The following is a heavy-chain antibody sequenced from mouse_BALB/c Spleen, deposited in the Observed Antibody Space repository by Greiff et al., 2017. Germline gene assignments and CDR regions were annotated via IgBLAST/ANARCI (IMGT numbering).Heavy chain of an antibody. D-gene: IGHD2-4*01. Sequence: VQLQQSGAELVKPGASVKLSCKASGYTFTSYYMYWVKQRPGQGLEWIGEINPSNGGTNFNEKFKSKATLTVDKSSSTAYMQLSSLTSEDSAVYYCTTSTMIPVSYWGQGTLVTVSA. CDR2: INPSNGGT. V-gene: IGHV1S16*01. J-gene: IGHJ3*01. CDR3: TTSTMIPVSY. CDR1: GYTFTSYY.